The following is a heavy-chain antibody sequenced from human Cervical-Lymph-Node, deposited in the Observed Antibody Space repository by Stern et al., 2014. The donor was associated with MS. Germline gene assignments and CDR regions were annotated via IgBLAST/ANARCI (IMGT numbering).Heavy chain of an antibody. Sequence: EDQLGESGAEVKKPGESLKLSCKGSGYSFATYWIGWGRQMPGKGLEWMGIIYPGDSDTRYSPSFQGQVTISADKSISTAYLHWSSLKASDTAMYYCARPGDDTAKYGLDVWGQGTTVTVSS. J-gene: IGHJ6*02. CDR3: ARPGDDTAKYGLDV. CDR1: GYSFATYW. D-gene: IGHD5-18*01. V-gene: IGHV5-51*03. CDR2: IYPGDSDT.